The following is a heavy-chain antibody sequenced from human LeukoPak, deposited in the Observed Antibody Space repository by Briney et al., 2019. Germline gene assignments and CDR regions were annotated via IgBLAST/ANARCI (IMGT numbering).Heavy chain of an antibody. D-gene: IGHD1-26*01. Sequence: ASVKVSCKASGYTFTGYYMHWVRQAPGQGLEWMGWINPNSGGTNYAQKFQGRVTMTRDTSISTAYMELSRLRSDDTAVYYCARDLRVGPTVFDYWGQGTLVTVSS. J-gene: IGHJ4*02. CDR2: INPNSGGT. CDR1: GYTFTGYY. V-gene: IGHV1-2*02. CDR3: ARDLRVGPTVFDY.